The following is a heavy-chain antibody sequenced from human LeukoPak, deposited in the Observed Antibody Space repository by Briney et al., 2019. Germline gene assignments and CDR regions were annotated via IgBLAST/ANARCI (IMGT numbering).Heavy chain of an antibody. V-gene: IGHV1-3*02. CDR3: ARGARNCGSTSCYSYFDY. J-gene: IGHJ4*02. CDR2: SNACNGDT. Sequence: ASVKVSCKASGYTFTNYAIHWVRQAPGQRLEWMGWSNACNGDTKYSHKFQGRVTLTRDTSASTAYMELSSLRSEDMAMYYCARGARNCGSTSCYSYFDYWGQGSLVTVSS. D-gene: IGHD2-2*01. CDR1: GYTFTNYA.